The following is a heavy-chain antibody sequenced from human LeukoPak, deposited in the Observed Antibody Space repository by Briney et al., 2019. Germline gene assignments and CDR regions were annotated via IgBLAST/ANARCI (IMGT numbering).Heavy chain of an antibody. CDR3: ARGPSGWGSLDS. CDR1: GFTFSSYW. D-gene: IGHD7-27*01. V-gene: IGHV3-74*03. J-gene: IGHJ4*02. Sequence: GGSLRPSCAASGFTFSSYWMHWVRQAPGKGMVWVSRINSDGSSTKYADSVKGRFTISRDNAKNTLYLQVKSLRAEDTAVYYCARGPSGWGSLDSWGQGTLVTVSS. CDR2: INSDGSST.